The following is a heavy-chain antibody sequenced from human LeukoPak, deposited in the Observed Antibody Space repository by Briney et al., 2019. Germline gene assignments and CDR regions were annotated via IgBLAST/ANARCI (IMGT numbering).Heavy chain of an antibody. CDR2: IYYTGST. Sequence: PSETLSLTCTLSGGSLSTYYWSWIRQPPGKGLEWIGYIYYTGSTNYNPSLKSRVTFSVDTSKNHFSLKLISVTAADTAVYYCARREDFWYFDLWGRGTLVTVSS. V-gene: IGHV4-59*08. J-gene: IGHJ2*01. CDR1: GGSLSTYY. CDR3: ARREDFWYFDL.